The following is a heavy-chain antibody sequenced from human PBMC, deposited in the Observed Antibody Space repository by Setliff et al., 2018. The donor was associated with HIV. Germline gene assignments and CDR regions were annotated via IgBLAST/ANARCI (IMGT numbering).Heavy chain of an antibody. J-gene: IGHJ6*02. CDR1: GIIFSNYG. CDR3: ARESQGSYYGMDV. V-gene: IGHV3-13*01. Sequence: GGSLRLSCAASGIIFSNYGMHWVRQATGKGLEWVSAIGTAGDTYYPGSVKGRFTISRENAKNSLYLQMNSLRAGGTAVYYCARESQGSYYGMDVWGQGTTVTVSS. CDR2: IGTAGDT.